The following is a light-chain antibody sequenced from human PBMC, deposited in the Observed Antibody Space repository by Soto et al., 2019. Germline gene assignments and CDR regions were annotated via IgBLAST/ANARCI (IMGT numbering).Light chain of an antibody. J-gene: IGKJ5*01. Sequence: EIVMTQSPSTLSVSPGERATLSCMASQSVSNNLAWYQQKPGQAPRLLIYGASSRATGIPDRFSGSGSGTDFTLTISRVEPEDVAVYYCQQYGSSPPITFGQGTRLEI. CDR2: GAS. V-gene: IGKV3-20*01. CDR3: QQYGSSPPIT. CDR1: QSVSNN.